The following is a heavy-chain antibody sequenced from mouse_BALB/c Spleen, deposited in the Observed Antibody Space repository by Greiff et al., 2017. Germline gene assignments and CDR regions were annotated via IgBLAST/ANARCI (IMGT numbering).Heavy chain of an antibody. J-gene: IGHJ3*01. D-gene: IGHD2-4*01. Sequence: EVKLMESGGGLVQPGGSMKLSCVASGFTFSNYWMNWVRQSPEKGLEWVAEIRLKSNNYATHYAESVKGRFTISRDDSKSSVYLQMNNLRAEDTGIYYCRGDDYAAFAYWGQGTLVTVSA. CDR1: GFTFSNYW. CDR2: IRLKSNNYAT. CDR3: RGDDYAAFAY. V-gene: IGHV6-6*02.